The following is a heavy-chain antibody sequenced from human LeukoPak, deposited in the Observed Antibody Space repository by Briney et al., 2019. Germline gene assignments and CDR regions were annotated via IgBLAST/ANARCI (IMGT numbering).Heavy chain of an antibody. J-gene: IGHJ4*02. D-gene: IGHD6-13*01. CDR1: GGSISNTNYY. CDR2: IYYTGTT. V-gene: IGHV4-39*07. CDR3: AREEYSSDWYGHDS. Sequence: PSETLSLTCTVSGGSISNTNYYWAWIRQPPGRGLEWIGSIYYTGTTFDNPSLKSRVTLSVDTSKNQFSLRLTSVTAADTAFYYCAREEYSSDWYGHDSWGQGTLVTVSS.